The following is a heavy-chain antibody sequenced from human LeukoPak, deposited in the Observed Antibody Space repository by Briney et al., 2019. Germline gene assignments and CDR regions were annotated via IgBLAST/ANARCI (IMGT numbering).Heavy chain of an antibody. V-gene: IGHV3-66*01. J-gene: IGHJ4*02. D-gene: IGHD2-2*01. Sequence: GGSLRLSCAASEFSVGSNYMTWVRQAPGKGLEWVSLIYSGGSTYYADSVKGRFTISRDNSKNTLYLQMNSLRAEDTAVYYCARVGYCSSTSCYSLFFDYWGQGTLVTVSS. CDR3: ARVGYCSSTSCYSLFFDY. CDR1: EFSVGSNY. CDR2: IYSGGST.